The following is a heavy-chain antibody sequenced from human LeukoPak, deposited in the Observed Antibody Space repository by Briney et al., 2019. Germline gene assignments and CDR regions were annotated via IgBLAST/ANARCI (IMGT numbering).Heavy chain of an antibody. CDR1: GYTFTSYA. D-gene: IGHD3-10*01. CDR2: INAGNGNT. Sequence: ASVKVSCKASGYTFTSYAMHWVRQAPGQRLEWMGWINAGNGNTKYSQKFQGRVTITRDTSASTAYMELSSLRSEDTAVYCCARDYYGSGSYFEYNWFDPWGQGTLVTVSS. V-gene: IGHV1-3*01. CDR3: ARDYYGSGSYFEYNWFDP. J-gene: IGHJ5*02.